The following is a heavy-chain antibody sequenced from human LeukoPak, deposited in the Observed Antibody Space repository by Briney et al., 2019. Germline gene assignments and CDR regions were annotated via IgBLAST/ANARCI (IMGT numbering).Heavy chain of an antibody. J-gene: IGHJ4*02. CDR1: GFTFSSYA. CDR3: ATDPQQQPPLY. Sequence: PGRSLRLSCAASGFTFSSYAMHWVRQAPGKGLEWVAVISYDGSNKYYADSVKGRFTISRDNAKNSLYLQMNSLRAEDTAVYYCATDPQQQPPLYWGQGTLVTVSS. CDR2: ISYDGSNK. D-gene: IGHD6-13*01. V-gene: IGHV3-30-3*01.